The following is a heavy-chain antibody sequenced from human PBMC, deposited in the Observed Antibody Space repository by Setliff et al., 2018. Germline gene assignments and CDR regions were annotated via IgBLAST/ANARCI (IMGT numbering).Heavy chain of an antibody. V-gene: IGHV4-59*12. Sequence: SETLSLTCTVSGGSISSSYWSWIRQPPGKGLEWIGYFYHSGSMNYSPSLKGRVTISLDQSMSQFSLKVTSVSAADTAIYYCARAVRGYYDFYYMDAWDKGATVTVSS. J-gene: IGHJ6*03. CDR2: FYHSGSM. D-gene: IGHD4-17*01. CDR3: ARAVRGYYDFYYMDA. CDR1: GGSISSSY.